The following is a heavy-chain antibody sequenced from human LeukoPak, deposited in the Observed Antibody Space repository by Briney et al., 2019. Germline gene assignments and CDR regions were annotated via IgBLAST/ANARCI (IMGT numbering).Heavy chain of an antibody. CDR3: ARDGSQGYCSGGSCNNWFDP. Sequence: GGSLRLSCAASGFTFSSYAMSWVRQAPGKGLEWVSAISGSDDSTYYADSVKGRFTISRDNSKNTLYLQMNSLRAEDTAVYYCARDGSQGYCSGGSCNNWFDPWGQGTLVTVSS. V-gene: IGHV3-23*01. CDR2: ISGSDDST. J-gene: IGHJ5*02. D-gene: IGHD2-15*01. CDR1: GFTFSSYA.